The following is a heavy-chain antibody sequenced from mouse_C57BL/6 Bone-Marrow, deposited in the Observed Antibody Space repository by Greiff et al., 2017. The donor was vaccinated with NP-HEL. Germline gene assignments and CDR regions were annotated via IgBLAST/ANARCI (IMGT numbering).Heavy chain of an antibody. Sequence: EVQLQESGGGLVQPGGSMKLSCAASGFTFSDAWMDWVRQSPEKGLEWVAEIRNKANNHATYYAESVKGRFTISRDDSKSSVYLQMNSLRAEDTGIYYCNGIYYYGSSYEDWYFDVWGTGTTVTVSS. CDR3: NGIYYYGSSYEDWYFDV. D-gene: IGHD1-1*01. CDR2: IRNKANNHAT. V-gene: IGHV6-6*01. J-gene: IGHJ1*03. CDR1: GFTFSDAW.